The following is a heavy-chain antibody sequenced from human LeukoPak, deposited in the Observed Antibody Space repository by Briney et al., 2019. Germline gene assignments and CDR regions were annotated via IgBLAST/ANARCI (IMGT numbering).Heavy chain of an antibody. Sequence: GGSLRLSCAASGFTFSTYHMNWVRQAPGKGLEWVSSITSGGTYTYYADSVKGRFTTSRDNAKNSLSLQLSSLRAEDTAVYYCARGHYDILTASYKWTPDYWGQGILVTVSS. D-gene: IGHD3-9*01. CDR3: ARGHYDILTASYKWTPDY. J-gene: IGHJ4*02. CDR1: GFTFSTYH. CDR2: ITSGGTYT. V-gene: IGHV3-21*06.